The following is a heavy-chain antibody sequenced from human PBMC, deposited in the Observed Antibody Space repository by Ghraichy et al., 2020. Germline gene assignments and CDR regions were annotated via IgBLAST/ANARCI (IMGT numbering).Heavy chain of an antibody. CDR2: IKEDGREK. CDR1: GFTFSNYW. J-gene: IGHJ4*02. Sequence: ETLSLTCAASGFTFSNYWMSWVRQAPGKGLEWVANIKEDGREKYYVDSVKGRFTISRDNAEKSLYLQMNSLRAEDTAVYYCARGRGLVYWGQGTLVTVSS. D-gene: IGHD6-6*01. V-gene: IGHV3-7*01. CDR3: ARGRGLVY.